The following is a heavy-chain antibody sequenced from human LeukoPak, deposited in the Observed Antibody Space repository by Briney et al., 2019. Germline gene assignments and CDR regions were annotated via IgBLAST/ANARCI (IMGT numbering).Heavy chain of an antibody. Sequence: PGRSLSLSCAASGFTFSTYTMHWVRQAPGKGLEWVAVISYDGSNKYYADSVKGRFTFSRDNSKNTLYLQMNSLRAEDTAVYYCARSQSGDGYNYDYWGQGTLVTVSS. D-gene: IGHD5-24*01. CDR1: GFTFSTYT. CDR2: ISYDGSNK. CDR3: ARSQSGDGYNYDY. V-gene: IGHV3-30-3*01. J-gene: IGHJ4*02.